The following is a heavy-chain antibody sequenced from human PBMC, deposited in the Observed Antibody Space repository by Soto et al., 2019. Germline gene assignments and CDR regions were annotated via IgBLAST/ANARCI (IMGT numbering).Heavy chain of an antibody. Sequence: SETLSLTCTVSGGSISSGGYYWSWIRQHPGKGLEWIGYIYYSGSTYYNPSLKSRVTISVDTSKNQFSLKLSSVTAADTAVYYCARDNRLLWFGESPPLIFHPWGQGTLVTVSS. CDR2: IYYSGST. CDR1: GGSISSGGYY. V-gene: IGHV4-31*03. J-gene: IGHJ5*02. CDR3: ARDNRLLWFGESPPLIFHP. D-gene: IGHD3-10*01.